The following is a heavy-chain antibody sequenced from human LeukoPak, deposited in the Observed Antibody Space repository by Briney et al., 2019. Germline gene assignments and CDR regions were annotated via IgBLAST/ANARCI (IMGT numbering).Heavy chain of an antibody. CDR2: IIPIFGTA. V-gene: IGHV1-69*13. CDR1: GGTFSSYA. Sequence: ASVNVSCKASGGTFSSYAISWVRQAPGQGLEWMGGIIPIFGTANYAQKFQGRVTITADESTSTAYMELSSLRSEDTAVYYCARGGYCSGGSCYSWSLKDNWFDPWGQGTLVTVSS. CDR3: ARGGYCSGGSCYSWSLKDNWFDP. D-gene: IGHD2-15*01. J-gene: IGHJ5*02.